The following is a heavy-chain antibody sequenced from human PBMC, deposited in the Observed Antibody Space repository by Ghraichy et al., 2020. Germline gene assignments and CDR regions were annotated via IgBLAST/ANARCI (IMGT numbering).Heavy chain of an antibody. J-gene: IGHJ6*02. CDR1: GFTSSSYW. Sequence: GESLRLSCGASGFTSSSYWMTWVRQAPGKGLEWVANINQDGTEKFYVDSVKGRFTISRDNANNSVFLQMSSLRAEDTAVYYCAREKHYQILYDFYAMDVWGQGTPVTVSS. CDR3: AREKHYQILYDFYAMDV. D-gene: IGHD3-3*02. CDR2: INQDGTEK. V-gene: IGHV3-7*01.